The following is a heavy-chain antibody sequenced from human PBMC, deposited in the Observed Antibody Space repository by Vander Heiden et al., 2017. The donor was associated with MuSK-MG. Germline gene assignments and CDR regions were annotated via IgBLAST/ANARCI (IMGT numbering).Heavy chain of an antibody. D-gene: IGHD3-10*01. J-gene: IGHJ4*02. CDR3: AKGLGD. Sequence: VPLVQSGAEVKKPGSSVTVSCKASGGTFSSYSITWVRQAPGQGLEWMGRIILSRDITNYAQKFQGRVTITADKFKRKAYLEMSSLRSEDTAVYYCAKGLGDWGQGTLVTVS. CDR1: GGTFSSYS. V-gene: IGHV1-69*02. CDR2: IILSRDIT.